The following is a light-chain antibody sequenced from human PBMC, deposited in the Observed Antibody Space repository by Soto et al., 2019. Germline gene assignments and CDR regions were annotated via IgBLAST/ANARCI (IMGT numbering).Light chain of an antibody. CDR2: VGTGGIVG. J-gene: IGLJ2*01. V-gene: IGLV9-49*01. Sequence: QSVLTQPPSASASLGASVTLTCTLSSGYSNYKVDWYQQRPGKGPRFVMRVGTGGIVGSKGDGIPDRFSVLGSGLNRYLTIKNIQEEDEGDYHCGAAHGSGTNFVFGGGTKLTVL. CDR3: GAAHGSGTNFV. CDR1: SGYSNYK.